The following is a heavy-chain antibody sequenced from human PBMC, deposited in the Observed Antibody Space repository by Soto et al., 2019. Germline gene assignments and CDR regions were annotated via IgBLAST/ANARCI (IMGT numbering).Heavy chain of an antibody. V-gene: IGHV2-5*02. Sequence: SGPTLVNPTQTLTLTCTFSGFSLSTSGVGVGWIRQPPGKALERLALIYWDDDKRYSPSLKSRLTITKDTSKNQVVLTMTNMDPVDTATYYCAHSGPPVSYVDTAMVLFDYWGQGTLVTVSS. CDR3: AHSGPPVSYVDTAMVLFDY. D-gene: IGHD5-18*01. CDR2: IYWDDDK. J-gene: IGHJ4*02. CDR1: GFSLSTSGVG.